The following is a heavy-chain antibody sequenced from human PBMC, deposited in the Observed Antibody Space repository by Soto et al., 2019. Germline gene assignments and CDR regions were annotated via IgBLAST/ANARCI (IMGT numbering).Heavy chain of an antibody. CDR1: GGTFSSYA. CDR2: IIPIFGTA. D-gene: IGHD5-18*01. CDR3: ASAVDTAMVTYGEFDI. V-gene: IGHV1-69*13. J-gene: IGHJ3*02. Sequence: SVKVSWKASGGTFSSYAISWVRQAPGQGLEWMGGIIPIFGTANYAQKFQGRVTITADESTSTAYMELSSLRSEDTAVYYCASAVDTAMVTYGEFDIWGQGTMVTVSS.